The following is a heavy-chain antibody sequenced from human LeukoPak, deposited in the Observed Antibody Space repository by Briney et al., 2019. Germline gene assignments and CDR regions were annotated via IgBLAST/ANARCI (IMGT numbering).Heavy chain of an antibody. Sequence: GGSLRLSCAASGVTFSTYTMNWVRQAPGKGLEWVSSLRSTSSSMYYADSMKGRFTISRDNAKNSVYLQMSSLRAEDTAVYYCARDSGMAAAARGFVYWGQGTLVTVSS. CDR1: GVTFSTYT. CDR3: ARDSGMAAAARGFVY. D-gene: IGHD6-13*01. J-gene: IGHJ4*02. V-gene: IGHV3-21*01. CDR2: LRSTSSSM.